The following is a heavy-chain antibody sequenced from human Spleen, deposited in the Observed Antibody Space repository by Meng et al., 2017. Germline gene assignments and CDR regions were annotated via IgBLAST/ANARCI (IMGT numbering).Heavy chain of an antibody. Sequence: ASVKVSCKASGYTFTGYYIHWVRQAPGQGLEWMGWINPNSGGTKYAQKFQGRVTMTRDTSISTAYMELSSLRSDDTAVYYCARGWGGSSNWYDHWGQGTLVTVSS. V-gene: IGHV1-2*02. CDR2: INPNSGGT. CDR3: ARGWGGSSNWYDH. J-gene: IGHJ5*02. CDR1: GYTFTGYY. D-gene: IGHD3-16*01.